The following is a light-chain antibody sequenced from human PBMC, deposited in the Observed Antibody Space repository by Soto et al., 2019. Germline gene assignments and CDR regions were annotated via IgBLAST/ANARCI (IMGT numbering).Light chain of an antibody. V-gene: IGLV4-69*01. CDR2: LNSDGSH. Sequence: QPVLTQSPSASASLGASVKLTCTLSSGHSNYAIAWHQRQPEQGPRYLMKLNSDGSHSKGDAIPDRFSGSSSGTERYLTISSLQSEDEADYYCQTWGTGIQVFGGGTKLTVL. CDR3: QTWGTGIQV. J-gene: IGLJ2*01. CDR1: SGHSNYA.